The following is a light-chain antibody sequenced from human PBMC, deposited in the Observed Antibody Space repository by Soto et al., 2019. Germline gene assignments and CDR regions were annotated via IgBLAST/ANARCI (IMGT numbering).Light chain of an antibody. CDR1: QAFGTDY. J-gene: IGKJ2*01. CDR3: QQFVNSPYMYT. Sequence: EIVLTQSPGTLSLSPGEGATLSCRSSQAFGTDYLAWYQQKPGQAPRLLIFGASRRASGVPDRFSGSGSGTDFTLTVSRLEPEDSGVYYCQQFVNSPYMYTFGQGTKLEI. CDR2: GAS. V-gene: IGKV3-20*01.